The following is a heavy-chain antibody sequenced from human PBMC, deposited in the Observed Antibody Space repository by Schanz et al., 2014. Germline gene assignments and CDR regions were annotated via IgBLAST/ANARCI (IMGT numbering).Heavy chain of an antibody. CDR1: GYTFTDFG. CDR2: ISAYNGHT. CDR3: ARAKRFGDMDV. D-gene: IGHD3-10*01. Sequence: QVQLVQSGAEVKKPGASVKVSCEASGYTFTDFGITRMRQAPGQGPEWMGWISAYNGHTDYAQKLQGRVTMTADTSTSTAYMEVSSLRSDDTAVYYCARAKRFGDMDVWGQGTTVTVSS. V-gene: IGHV1-18*04. J-gene: IGHJ6*02.